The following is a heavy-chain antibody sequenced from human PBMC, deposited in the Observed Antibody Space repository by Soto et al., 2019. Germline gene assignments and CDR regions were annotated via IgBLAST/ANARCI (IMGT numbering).Heavy chain of an antibody. V-gene: IGHV3-30*18. D-gene: IGHD1-26*01. CDR2: ISYDGSNK. CDR3: AKDFTEAIVGPGGFDY. CDR1: GFTFSSYG. Sequence: QVQLVESGGGVVQPGRSLRLSCAASGFTFSSYGMHWVRQAPGKGLEWVAVISYDGSNKYYADSVKGRFTISRDNSKNTLYLQMNSLRAEDTAVYYCAKDFTEAIVGPGGFDYWGQGALVTVSS. J-gene: IGHJ4*02.